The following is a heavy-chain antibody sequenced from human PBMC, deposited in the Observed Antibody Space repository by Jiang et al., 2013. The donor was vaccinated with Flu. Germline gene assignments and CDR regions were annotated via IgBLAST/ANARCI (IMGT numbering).Heavy chain of an antibody. D-gene: IGHD1-26*01. Sequence: QLLKSGGDLIQPGGSLRLSCAASGFTVSSNYMSWVRQAPGEGLEWVSVIYSGGATHYADSVKGRFTISRDTSKNTLYLQMNSLRAEDTAVYYCAKGAIGGSPEPFDIWGQGTMVTVSS. CDR3: AKGAIGGSPEPFDI. CDR1: GFTVSSNY. V-gene: IGHV3-53*01. J-gene: IGHJ3*02. CDR2: IYSGGAT.